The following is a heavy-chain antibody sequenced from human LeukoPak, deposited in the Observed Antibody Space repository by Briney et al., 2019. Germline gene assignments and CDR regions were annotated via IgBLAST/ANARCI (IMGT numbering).Heavy chain of an antibody. CDR1: GFTFSSYW. V-gene: IGHV3-7*01. CDR3: ARGGVYSYGNYFDY. CDR2: IKQDGSEK. D-gene: IGHD5-18*01. Sequence: GGSLRLSCAASGFTFSSYWMSWVRQAPGKGLEWVANIKQDGSEKYYVDSVKGRFTISRDNAKNSLYLQMNSLRAEDTAVYYCARGGVYSYGNYFDYWGQGTLVTVSS. J-gene: IGHJ4*02.